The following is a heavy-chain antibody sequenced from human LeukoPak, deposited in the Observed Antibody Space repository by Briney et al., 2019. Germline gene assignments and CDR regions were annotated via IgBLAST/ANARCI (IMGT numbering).Heavy chain of an antibody. CDR1: GGSFSGYY. CDR2: IHHSGST. CDR3: ASLRVPGDFDY. V-gene: IGHV4-34*01. Sequence: SETLSLTCAVYGGSFSGYYWSWIRQPPGKGLEWIGEIHHSGSTKYNPSLRSRVTISVDTSKNQFSSKLRSVTAADTAVYYCASLRVPGDFDYWGQGTLVTVSS. J-gene: IGHJ4*02.